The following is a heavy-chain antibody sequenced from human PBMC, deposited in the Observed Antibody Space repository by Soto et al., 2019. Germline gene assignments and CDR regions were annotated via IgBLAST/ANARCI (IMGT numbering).Heavy chain of an antibody. CDR2: ISGSGGST. V-gene: IGHV3-23*01. D-gene: IGHD6-6*01. Sequence: GGSLRLSCAASGFTFSSYAMSWVRQAPGKGLEWVSAISGSGGSTYYADSVKGRFTISRDNSKNTLYLQMNSLRAEDTAVYYCAKDPLAARPPYYYYYGMDVWGQGTMVTVSS. J-gene: IGHJ6*02. CDR3: AKDPLAARPPYYYYYGMDV. CDR1: GFTFSSYA.